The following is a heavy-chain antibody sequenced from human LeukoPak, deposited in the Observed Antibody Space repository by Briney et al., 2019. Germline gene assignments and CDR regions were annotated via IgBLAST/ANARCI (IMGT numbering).Heavy chain of an antibody. CDR1: GGTFSSYA. D-gene: IGHD7-27*01. Sequence: SVKVSCKASGGTFSSYAISWVRQAPGQGLEWMGGIIPIFGTANYAQKFQGRVTITADESTRTAYMELSSLRSEDTAVYYCARQGSLGTWFDPWGQGTLVTVSS. CDR3: ARQGSLGTWFDP. J-gene: IGHJ5*02. V-gene: IGHV1-69*01. CDR2: IIPIFGTA.